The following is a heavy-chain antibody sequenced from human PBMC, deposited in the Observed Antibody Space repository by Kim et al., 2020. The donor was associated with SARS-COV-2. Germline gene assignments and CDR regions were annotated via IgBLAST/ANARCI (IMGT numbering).Heavy chain of an antibody. J-gene: IGHJ4*02. CDR1: GGSFSGYY. Sequence: SETLSLTCAVYGGSFSGYYWSWIRQPPGKGLEWIGEIYHSGSTNYNPYLKSRVTISVDTSKNQFSLKLSSVTAADTAVFYCARGTRVLRFLEWLLYFDYWGQGTLVTVSS. D-gene: IGHD3-3*01. CDR2: IYHSGST. CDR3: ARGTRVLRFLEWLLYFDY. V-gene: IGHV4-34*01.